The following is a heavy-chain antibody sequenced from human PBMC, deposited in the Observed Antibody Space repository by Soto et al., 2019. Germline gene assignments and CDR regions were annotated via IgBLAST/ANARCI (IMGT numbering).Heavy chain of an antibody. V-gene: IGHV1-69*12. J-gene: IGHJ1*01. CDR1: GGTFSTYP. D-gene: IGHD4-4*01. Sequence: QVQLVQSGAEVKKPGSSVKVSCKASGGTFSTYPISWVRQAPGQGLEWMGGINPIFGTANYAQKLQGRVTITADESTTTAYMQLSSLRSDDTAVYYWARLRASNCEAYQHWGQGTLVTVSS. CDR3: ARLRASNCEAYQH. CDR2: INPIFGTA.